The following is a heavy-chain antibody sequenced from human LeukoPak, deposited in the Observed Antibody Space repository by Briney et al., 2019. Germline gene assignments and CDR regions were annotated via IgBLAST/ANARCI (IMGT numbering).Heavy chain of an antibody. D-gene: IGHD5-12*01. CDR3: ARDQLAYSGYDTLFDY. CDR2: ISYDGSNK. CDR1: KFAFSSYA. Sequence: GGSLRLSCAASKFAFSSYAIHWVRQAPGKGLEWVAVISYDGSNKYYADSVKGRFTISRDNSKNTLYLQLNSLRPEDTAVYYCARDQLAYSGYDTLFDYWGQGTLVTVSS. J-gene: IGHJ4*02. V-gene: IGHV3-30*04.